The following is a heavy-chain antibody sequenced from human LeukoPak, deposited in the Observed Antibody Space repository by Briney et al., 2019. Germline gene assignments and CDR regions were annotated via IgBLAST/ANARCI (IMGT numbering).Heavy chain of an antibody. CDR2: IKGKPDGGTA. V-gene: IGHV3-15*05. CDR3: STDRD. CDR1: GLTFDNAW. Sequence: GGSLRLSCVVSGLTFDNAWMSCVRQAPGKGLEWVGRIKGKPDGGTADYAASVMARFIISRDDSKNTVYLQMNSLREEDSGLYFCSTDRDWGQGTLVAVSS. J-gene: IGHJ4*02. D-gene: IGHD5-24*01.